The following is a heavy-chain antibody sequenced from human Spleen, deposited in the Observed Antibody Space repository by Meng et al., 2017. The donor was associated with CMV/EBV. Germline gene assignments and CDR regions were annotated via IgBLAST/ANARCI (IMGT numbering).Heavy chain of an antibody. CDR1: GFTFSISG. V-gene: IGHV3-30*02. CDR3: ATGPQKSYFDY. J-gene: IGHJ4*02. CDR2: MRSDGSDK. Sequence: GESLKISCAASGFTFSISGMHWVRQAPGKGLEWVAFMRSDGSDKCFADSVKGRFTISRDNSKNTLYLQMNSLTTEDTAVYYCATGPQKSYFDYWGQGTLVTVSS.